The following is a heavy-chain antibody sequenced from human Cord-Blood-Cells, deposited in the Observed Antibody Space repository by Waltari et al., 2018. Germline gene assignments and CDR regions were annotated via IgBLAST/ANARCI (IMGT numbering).Heavy chain of an antibody. CDR2: ISGSGGST. Sequence: EVQLLESGGGLVQPGGSLRLSCAASGFTFSSYAMSWVRQAPGKGLEWVSAISGSGGSTYYADSGKGRFTISRDNSKNTLYLQMNSPRAEDTAVYYCAKEGGFGTMIVVANDAFDIWGQGTMVTVSS. D-gene: IGHD3-22*01. J-gene: IGHJ3*02. CDR1: GFTFSSYA. CDR3: AKEGGFGTMIVVANDAFDI. V-gene: IGHV3-23*01.